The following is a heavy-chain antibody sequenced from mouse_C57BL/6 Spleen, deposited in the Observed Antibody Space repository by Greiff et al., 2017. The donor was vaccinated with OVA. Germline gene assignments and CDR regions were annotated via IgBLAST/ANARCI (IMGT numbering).Heavy chain of an antibody. D-gene: IGHD1-1*01. V-gene: IGHV1-15*01. CDR3: TKEGYYGSSYLDY. CDR1: GYTFTDYE. CDR2: IDPETGGT. Sequence: VQLQQSGAELVRPGASVTLSCKASGYTFTDYEMHWVKQTPVHGLEWIGAIDPETGGTAYNQKFKGKAILTADKSSSTAYMVRRSLTSEDSAVYYGTKEGYYGSSYLDYWGQGTTLTVSS. J-gene: IGHJ2*01.